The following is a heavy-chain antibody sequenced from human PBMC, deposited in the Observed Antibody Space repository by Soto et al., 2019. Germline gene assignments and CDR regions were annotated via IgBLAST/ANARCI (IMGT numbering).Heavy chain of an antibody. CDR1: GYTFTSYG. J-gene: IGHJ6*02. Sequence: QVQLVQSGAEVKKPGASEKVSCKASGYTFTSYGISWVRQAPGQGLEWMGWISAYNGNTNYAQKLQGRVTMTTDTSTSTAYMELRSLRSDDTAVYYCARGGWVGILTGYRYYYGMDVWGQGTTVTVSS. V-gene: IGHV1-18*01. CDR2: ISAYNGNT. D-gene: IGHD3-9*01. CDR3: ARGGWVGILTGYRYYYGMDV.